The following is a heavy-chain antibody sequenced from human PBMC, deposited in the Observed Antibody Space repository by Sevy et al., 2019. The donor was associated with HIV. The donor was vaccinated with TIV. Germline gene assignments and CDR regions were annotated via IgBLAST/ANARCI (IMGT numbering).Heavy chain of an antibody. CDR3: AREIPWDYYYGMDV. CDR2: ISSSSSYI. J-gene: IGHJ6*02. D-gene: IGHD7-27*01. CDR1: GFTFSSYS. V-gene: IGHV3-21*01. Sequence: GGSLRLSCAASGFTFSSYSMNWVRQAPGKGLEWVSSISSSSSYIYYADSVKGRFTISRDNAKNSLYLQMNSLGAEDTAVYYCAREIPWDYYYGMDVWGQGTTVTVSS.